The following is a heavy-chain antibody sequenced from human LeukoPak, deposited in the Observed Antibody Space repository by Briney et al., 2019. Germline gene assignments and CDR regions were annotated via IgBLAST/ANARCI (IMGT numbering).Heavy chain of an antibody. CDR3: ARDVGFD. CDR2: IFYTGST. CDR1: GGSANSDNYY. J-gene: IGHJ4*02. Sequence: KPSETLSLTCTVPGGSANSDNYYWSWIRQPPGRGLEWIGYIFYTGSTNYNPSLKSRVTISVDTSKNQFSLKVSSVTAADTAVYYCARDVGFDWGQGTLVTVSS. D-gene: IGHD6-25*01. V-gene: IGHV4-61*01.